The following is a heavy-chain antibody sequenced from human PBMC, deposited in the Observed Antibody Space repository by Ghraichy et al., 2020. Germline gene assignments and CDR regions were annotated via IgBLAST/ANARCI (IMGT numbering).Heavy chain of an antibody. CDR1: GFTFSSYS. CDR3: ARDIDGGYVGGYYYYYGMDV. Sequence: GGSLRLSFAASGFTFSSYSMNWVRQAPGKGLEWVSSISSSSSYIYYADSVKGRFTISRDNAKNSLYLQMNSLRAEDTAVYYCARDIDGGYVGGYYYYYGMDVWGQGTTVTVSS. D-gene: IGHD5-12*01. V-gene: IGHV3-21*01. J-gene: IGHJ6*02. CDR2: ISSSSSYI.